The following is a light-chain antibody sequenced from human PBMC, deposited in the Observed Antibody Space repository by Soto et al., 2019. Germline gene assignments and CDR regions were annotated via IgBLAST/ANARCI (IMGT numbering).Light chain of an antibody. J-gene: IGLJ1*01. CDR2: EVS. CDR3: CSYAGGSTSNYV. V-gene: IGLV2-23*02. CDR1: SSEVGRYNL. Sequence: QSVLTQPASVSWSPGQSITISCTGTSSEVGRYNLVSWFQQHPGKAPKLIIYEVSKRPSGLSNRFSGSKSGNTASLTISGLQAEDEADYYCCSYAGGSTSNYVFGTGTKVTVL.